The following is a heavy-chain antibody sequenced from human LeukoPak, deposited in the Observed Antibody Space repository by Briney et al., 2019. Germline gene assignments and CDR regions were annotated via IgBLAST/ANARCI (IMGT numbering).Heavy chain of an antibody. CDR2: ISGSDGDT. Sequence: QTGGSLRLSCVASGFTFSSYAMSWVRQAPGKGLEWVSAISGSDGDTYYADSVKGRFTISADKSISTAYLQWSSLKASDTAMYYCARHGYYDSSGYYYGDYWGQGTLVTVSS. J-gene: IGHJ4*02. V-gene: IGHV3-23*01. CDR1: GFTFSSYA. CDR3: ARHGYYDSSGYYYGDY. D-gene: IGHD3-22*01.